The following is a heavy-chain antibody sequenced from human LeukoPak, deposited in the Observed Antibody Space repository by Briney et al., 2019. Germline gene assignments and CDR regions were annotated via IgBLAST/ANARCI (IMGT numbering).Heavy chain of an antibody. D-gene: IGHD4-17*01. J-gene: IGHJ4*02. V-gene: IGHV3-74*01. CDR2: INSDGSST. CDR3: AKRADYGVNSYDY. CDR1: GFTFDDYT. Sequence: GSLRLSCAASGFTFDDYTMYWVRQAPGKGLVWVSRINSDGSSTSYADSVKGRFTISRDNAKNTLYLQMNSLRAEDTAVYYCAKRADYGVNSYDYWGQGTQLPVTS.